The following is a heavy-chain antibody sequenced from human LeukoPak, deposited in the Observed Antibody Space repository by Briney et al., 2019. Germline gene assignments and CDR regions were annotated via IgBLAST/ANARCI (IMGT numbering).Heavy chain of an antibody. CDR3: AREYYDFWSGYHGTLYGMDV. Sequence: GGSLRLSCEGSAFIFSGHWMNWVRQTSGKGLEWVASIKEDGSERQYVDSVKGRFSISRDNTKGSLFLQLNSLRAEDTAVYYCAREYYDFWSGYHGTLYGMDVWGQGTTVTVSS. CDR2: IKEDGSER. CDR1: AFIFSGHW. D-gene: IGHD3-3*01. J-gene: IGHJ6*02. V-gene: IGHV3-7*03.